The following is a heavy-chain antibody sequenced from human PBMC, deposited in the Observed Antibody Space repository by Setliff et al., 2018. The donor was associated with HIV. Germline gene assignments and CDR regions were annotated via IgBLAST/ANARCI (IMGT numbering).Heavy chain of an antibody. CDR3: AKDGNRRSPTGVFYYGMDV. CDR2: ITKRADET. D-gene: IGHD1-1*01. J-gene: IGHJ6*02. V-gene: IGHV3-21*05. CDR1: GFTFGSYS. Sequence: GSLRLSCAASGFTFGSYSMNWVRQAPGKGLEWISYITKRADETHYADSVKGRFTISRDNAKNSLYLQMNSLRAEDTALYYCAKDGNRRSPTGVFYYGMDVWGQGTTVTVSS.